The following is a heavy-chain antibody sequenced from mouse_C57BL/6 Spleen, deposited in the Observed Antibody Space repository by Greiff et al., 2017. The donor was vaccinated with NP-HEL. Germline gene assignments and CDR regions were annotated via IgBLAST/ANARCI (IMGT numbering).Heavy chain of an antibody. J-gene: IGHJ3*01. CDR2: IYPGDGDT. CDR1: GYAFSSYW. V-gene: IGHV1-80*01. CDR3: ARLELGDYDGFAY. Sequence: VQLQQSGAELVKPGASVKISCKASGYAFSSYWMNWVKQRPGKGLEWIGQIYPGDGDTNYNGKFKGKATLTADKSSSTAYMQLSSLTSEDSAVYFCARLELGDYDGFAYWGQGTLVTVSA. D-gene: IGHD2-4*01.